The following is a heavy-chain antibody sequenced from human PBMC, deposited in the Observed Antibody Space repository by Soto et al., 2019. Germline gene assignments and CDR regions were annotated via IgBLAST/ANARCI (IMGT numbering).Heavy chain of an antibody. J-gene: IGHJ4*02. CDR2: ISAYNGNT. CDR3: ARDPRRYYDSSGYYTFDY. D-gene: IGHD3-22*01. V-gene: IGHV1-18*04. Sequence: ASVKVSCKASGYTFTSYGISWVRQAPGQGLEWMGWISAYNGNTNYAQKLQGRVTMTTDTSTSTAYMELRSLRSEDTAVYYCARDPRRYYDSSGYYTFDYWGQGTLVTVSS. CDR1: GYTFTSYG.